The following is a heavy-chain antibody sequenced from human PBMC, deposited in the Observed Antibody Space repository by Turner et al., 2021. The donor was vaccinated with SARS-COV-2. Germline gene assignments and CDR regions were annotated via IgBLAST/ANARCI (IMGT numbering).Heavy chain of an antibody. J-gene: IGHJ3*02. CDR2: ISYDGSNK. Sequence: QAPPVVSAGGVVERPRSLRRSCAASGFIFSSDAIDWVRQAPGKRLEWVAVISYDGSNKYYADSVKSRFTISRDNSKNTLYLQMNSRRAEDTAVYYCARPSGESYKDAFDIWGQGTMVTVSS. D-gene: IGHD1-26*01. CDR1: GFIFSSDA. CDR3: ARPSGESYKDAFDI. V-gene: IGHV3-30*04.